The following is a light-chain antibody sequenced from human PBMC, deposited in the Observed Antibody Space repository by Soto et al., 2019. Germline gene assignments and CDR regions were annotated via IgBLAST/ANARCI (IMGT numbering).Light chain of an antibody. V-gene: IGKV1-33*01. CDR2: DAS. J-gene: IGKJ3*01. CDR3: QQYDNRPFT. CDR1: HDISNY. Sequence: TQMTQSPSSLSASVGDRVSITCQASHDISNYLNWYQQKPGRAPKLLIYDASNLQTGVPSRFSGRGSGRGFTLAIRSLQPEDIATYYCQQYDNRPFTFGPGTKVDIK.